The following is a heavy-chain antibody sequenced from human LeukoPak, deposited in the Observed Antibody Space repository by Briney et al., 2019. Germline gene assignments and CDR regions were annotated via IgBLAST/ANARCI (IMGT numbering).Heavy chain of an antibody. Sequence: GGSLRLSCAASGFTFSSCSMNWVRQAPGKGLEWVSYISSRSSTIYYADSVKGRFAISRDNAKNSLYLQMNSLRAEDTAVYYCARGGTAWYTFDYWGQGTLVTVSS. CDR1: GFTFSSCS. V-gene: IGHV3-48*01. CDR3: ARGGTAWYTFDY. D-gene: IGHD6-13*01. J-gene: IGHJ4*02. CDR2: ISSRSSTI.